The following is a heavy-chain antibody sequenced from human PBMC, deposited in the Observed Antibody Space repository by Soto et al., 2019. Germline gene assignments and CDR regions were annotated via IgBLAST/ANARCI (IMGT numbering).Heavy chain of an antibody. CDR3: ARLPGITIFGVVTGPYYYYGMDV. CDR2: IYPGDSDT. Sequence: GAALKISCKGSGYSFTSYWIGWVRQMPGKGLEWMGIIYPGDSDTRYSPSFQGQVTISADKSISTAYLQWSSLKASDTAMYYCARLPGITIFGVVTGPYYYYGMDVWGQGTTVTVSS. CDR1: GYSFTSYW. J-gene: IGHJ6*02. V-gene: IGHV5-51*01. D-gene: IGHD3-3*01.